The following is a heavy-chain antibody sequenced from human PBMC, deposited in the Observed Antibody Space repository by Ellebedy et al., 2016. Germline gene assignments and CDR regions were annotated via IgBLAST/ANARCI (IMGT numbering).Heavy chain of an antibody. D-gene: IGHD3-10*01. V-gene: IGHV3-23*01. J-gene: IGHJ6*02. Sequence: GESLKISCAASGFTFSIYAMGWVRQAPGKGLEWVSAISGSGGSTYYADSVKGRFTISRDNSKNTLYLQMNSLRAEDTAVYYCATPTGTPDQYYYGSGRRYGMDVWGQGTTVTVSS. CDR1: GFTFSIYA. CDR3: ATPTGTPDQYYYGSGRRYGMDV. CDR2: ISGSGGST.